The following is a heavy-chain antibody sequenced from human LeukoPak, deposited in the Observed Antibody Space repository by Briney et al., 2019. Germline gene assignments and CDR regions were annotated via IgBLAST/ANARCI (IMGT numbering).Heavy chain of an antibody. CDR3: AREQWELYY. Sequence: GGSLRLSCAASVFTFSSYSMSWVRQAPGKGLEWVSGITGSSDSTYYADSVKGRFTISRDNSKNTLYLQMNSLRAEDTAVYYCAREQWELYYWGQGTLVTVSS. CDR1: VFTFSSYS. J-gene: IGHJ4*02. V-gene: IGHV3-23*01. D-gene: IGHD1-26*01. CDR2: ITGSSDST.